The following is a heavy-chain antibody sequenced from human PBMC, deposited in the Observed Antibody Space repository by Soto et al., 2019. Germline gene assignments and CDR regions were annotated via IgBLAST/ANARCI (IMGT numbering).Heavy chain of an antibody. Sequence: EGQLLESGGGLVQPGGSLRLSCAASGFTFSSYDMSWVRQAPGKGLEWVSAISGSGGSTYYAGSVKGRFTISRDNSKNSLYVHVNRLRAEDSAIYYGAEDDDAGANGRFDIWGRGTLVTVSS. CDR2: ISGSGGST. V-gene: IGHV3-23*01. CDR1: GFTFSSYD. D-gene: IGHD2-8*01. CDR3: AEDDDAGANGRFDI. J-gene: IGHJ3*02.